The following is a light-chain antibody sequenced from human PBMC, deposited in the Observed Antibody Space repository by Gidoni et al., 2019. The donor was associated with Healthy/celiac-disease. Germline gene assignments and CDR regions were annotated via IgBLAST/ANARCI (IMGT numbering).Light chain of an antibody. CDR2: GAS. CDR1: QSVSSN. Sequence: IVMTQSPATLSVSPGERATLSCRASQSVSSNLAWYQQKPGQAPRLLSYGASTRATGIPARFSGSGSGTEFTLTISSLQSEDFAVYYGQQYNNWPTWTFGQGTKVEIK. J-gene: IGKJ1*01. V-gene: IGKV3-15*01. CDR3: QQYNNWPTWT.